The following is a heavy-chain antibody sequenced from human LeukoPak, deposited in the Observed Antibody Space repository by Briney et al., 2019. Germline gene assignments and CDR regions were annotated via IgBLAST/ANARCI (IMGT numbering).Heavy chain of an antibody. V-gene: IGHV3-23*01. J-gene: IGHJ4*02. D-gene: IGHD3-22*01. Sequence: GGSLRLSCAASGFTFSSYAMSWVRQAPGTGREWVSAISGSGGSTDYADSVKGRFTISSDNSKNTMYLQMNSLRAEDTAVYYCATKRTHYYDSSGYPRSQSYFDYWGQGTLVTVSS. CDR3: ATKRTHYYDSSGYPRSQSYFDY. CDR2: ISGSGGST. CDR1: GFTFSSYA.